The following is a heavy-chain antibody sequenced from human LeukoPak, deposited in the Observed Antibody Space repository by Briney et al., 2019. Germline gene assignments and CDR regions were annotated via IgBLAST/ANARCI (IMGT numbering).Heavy chain of an antibody. Sequence: ASVKVSCKASGYTFTGYYMHWVRQAPGQGLEWMGWINPNSGGTNYAQKFQGRVTMTRNTSISTAYMELSSLRSEDTAVYYCARGPNSSGWYYYYYYGMDVWGQGTTVTVS. J-gene: IGHJ6*02. CDR1: GYTFTGYY. D-gene: IGHD6-19*01. CDR3: ARGPNSSGWYYYYYYGMDV. CDR2: INPNSGGT. V-gene: IGHV1-2*02.